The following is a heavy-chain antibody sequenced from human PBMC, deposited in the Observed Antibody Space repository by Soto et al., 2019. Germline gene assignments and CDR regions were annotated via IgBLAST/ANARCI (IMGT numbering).Heavy chain of an antibody. V-gene: IGHV4-30-4*01. J-gene: IGHJ6*02. Sequence: NPSETLSLTCTVSGGSISSGDYYWSWIRQPPGKGLEWIGYIHYSGSTYYNPSLKSRVTISVDTSKNQFSLKLSSVTAADTAVYYCAREILSYYDSSGYSDYGMDVWGQGTTVTVSS. D-gene: IGHD3-22*01. CDR1: GGSISSGDYY. CDR2: IHYSGST. CDR3: AREILSYYDSSGYSDYGMDV.